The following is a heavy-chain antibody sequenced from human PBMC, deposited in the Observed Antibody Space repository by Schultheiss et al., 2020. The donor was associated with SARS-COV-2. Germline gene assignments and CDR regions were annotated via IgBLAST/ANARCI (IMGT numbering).Heavy chain of an antibody. J-gene: IGHJ4*02. D-gene: IGHD3-22*01. CDR2: ISGSGGST. Sequence: GGSLRLSCAASGFTFSSYAMSWVRQAPGKGLEWVSAISGSGGSTYYADSVKGRFTISRDNSKNTLYLQMNSLRAEDTAVYYCAKATPSYDSSGTRYFDYWGQGTLVTVSS. CDR3: AKATPSYDSSGTRYFDY. V-gene: IGHV3-23*01. CDR1: GFTFSSYA.